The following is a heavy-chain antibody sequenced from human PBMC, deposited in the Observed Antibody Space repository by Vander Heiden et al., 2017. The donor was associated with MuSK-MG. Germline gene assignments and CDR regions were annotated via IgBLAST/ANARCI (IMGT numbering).Heavy chain of an antibody. Sequence: QVHLQESGPGLVKASETLSLTCDVSGYSISRGFYWGWIRQPPGKGLEWIGTIYHSGTTYYNPSLNSRVTLSVDTSKNQFSLKVKYVKDKDTAIYYCSRLPDSKMAAFDLWDQGTMFSVS. D-gene: IGHD4-4*01. CDR3: SRLPDSKMAAFDL. J-gene: IGHJ3*01. V-gene: IGHV4-38-2*01. CDR1: GYSISRGFY. CDR2: IYHSGTT.